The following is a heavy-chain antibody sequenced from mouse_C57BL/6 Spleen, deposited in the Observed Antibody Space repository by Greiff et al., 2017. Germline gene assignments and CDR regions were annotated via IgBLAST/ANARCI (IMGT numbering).Heavy chain of an antibody. J-gene: IGHJ2*01. CDR2: ISSGGSYT. V-gene: IGHV5-6*01. CDR3: ARHEGFRHFDY. CDR1: GFTFRSYG. Sequence: EVQLVESGGDLVKPGGSLKLSCAASGFTFRSYGMSWVRQTPDKRLEWVATISSGGSYTYYPDSVKGRVTISRDNAKNTLYLQMSSLKSEDTAMYYCARHEGFRHFDYWGQGTTLTVSS.